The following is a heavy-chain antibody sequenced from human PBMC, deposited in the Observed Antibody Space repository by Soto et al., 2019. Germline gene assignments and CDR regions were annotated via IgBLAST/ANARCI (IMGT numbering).Heavy chain of an antibody. Sequence: SETLSLTCTVSGGSISSSSYYWGWIRQPPGKGLEWIGSIYYSGSTYYNPSLKSRVTISVDTSKNQFSLKLSSVTAADTAVYYCARQSGGNVDTDMGGRYFDYWGQGTLVTVSS. CDR2: IYYSGST. J-gene: IGHJ4*02. CDR1: GGSISSSSYY. CDR3: ARQSGGNVDTDMGGRYFDY. V-gene: IGHV4-39*01. D-gene: IGHD5-18*01.